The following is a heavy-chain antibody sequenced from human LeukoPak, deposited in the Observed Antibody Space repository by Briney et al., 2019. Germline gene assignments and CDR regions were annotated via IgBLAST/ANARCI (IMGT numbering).Heavy chain of an antibody. CDR2: INAGNGNT. V-gene: IGHV1-3*01. D-gene: IGHD6-13*01. Sequence: ASVKVSCKASGYTFTSYAMHWVRQAPGQRLEWMGWINAGNGNTKYSQKFQGRVTITRDTSASTAYMELSSLRSEDTAVYYCARGYSSSWYRVHAFDIWGQGTMVTVSS. CDR3: ARGYSSSWYRVHAFDI. CDR1: GYTFTSYA. J-gene: IGHJ3*02.